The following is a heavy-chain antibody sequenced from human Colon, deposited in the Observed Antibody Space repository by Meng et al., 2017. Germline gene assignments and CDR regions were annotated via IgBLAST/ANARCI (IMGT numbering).Heavy chain of an antibody. CDR2: IYYTGTT. Sequence: QLQDAGPGLVSPSETLSPTPTVSGGSVTITGYSSSRIRQAPGKGLEWMGYIYYTGTTNYNPSLKSRVTIPVDTSTNQFSLKLSSVTPAATAVYYCARDFHSTMTVFDSWGQGTLVTVSS. V-gene: IGHV4-61*08. CDR3: ARDFHSTMTVFDS. J-gene: IGHJ4*02. D-gene: IGHD3-22*01. CDR1: GGSVTITGYS.